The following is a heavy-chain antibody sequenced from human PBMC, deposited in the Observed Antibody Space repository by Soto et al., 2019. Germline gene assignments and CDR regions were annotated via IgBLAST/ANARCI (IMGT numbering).Heavy chain of an antibody. V-gene: IGHV4-39*01. CDR3: ASVPLAAAGKGY. J-gene: IGHJ4*02. Sequence: SETLSLTCTGSGGSISRSSYYWGWIRQPPGKGLEWIGSIYYSGSTYFNPSLKSRVTISVDTSKNQFSLKLSSVTAADTAVYYCASVPLAAAGKGYWGQGTLVTVSS. CDR2: IYYSGST. CDR1: GGSISRSSYY. D-gene: IGHD6-13*01.